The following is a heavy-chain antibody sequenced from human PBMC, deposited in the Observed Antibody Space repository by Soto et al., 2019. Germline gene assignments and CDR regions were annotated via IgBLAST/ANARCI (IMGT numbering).Heavy chain of an antibody. J-gene: IGHJ5*02. CDR1: GFNVSRNH. CDR3: TRGGSLGSGTYSDP. CDR2: IDGGGST. D-gene: IGHD3-10*01. V-gene: IGHV3-53*01. Sequence: GGSLRLSCVASGFNVSRNHMNWVRQAPGKGLEWVSLIDGGGSTFYTDSVKGRFTISRDNSKNTVYFQMNSLRGEDTAVYFCTRGGSLGSGTYSDPWGQGTVVTVSS.